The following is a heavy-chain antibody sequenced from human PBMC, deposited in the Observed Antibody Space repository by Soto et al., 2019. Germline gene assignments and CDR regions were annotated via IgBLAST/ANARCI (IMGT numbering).Heavy chain of an antibody. J-gene: IGHJ4*02. CDR3: VRHPSGWYDY. D-gene: IGHD6-19*01. V-gene: IGHV4-59*08. CDR1: GGSIGSYY. Sequence: SETLSLTCTVSGGSIGSYYWSWIRQSPGKGLEWIGYIYYNGATNYNPSLKTRVTMSVDTSKNQFSLKVNTVTAADTAVYYCVRHPSGWYDYWGPGTLVTVSS. CDR2: IYYNGAT.